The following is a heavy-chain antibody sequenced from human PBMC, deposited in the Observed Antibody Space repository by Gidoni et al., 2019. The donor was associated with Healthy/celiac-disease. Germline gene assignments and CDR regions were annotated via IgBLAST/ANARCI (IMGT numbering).Heavy chain of an antibody. Sequence: QLQLQESGPGLVKPSETLSLTCTVSGGSISSSSYYWGWIRQPPGKGLEWIGSSYYSGSTYYNPSLKSRVTISVDTSKNQFSLKLSSVTAADTAVYYCARGGRFKAYCSGGSCKYGMDVWGQGTTVTVSS. CDR2: SYYSGST. V-gene: IGHV4-39*07. CDR1: GGSISSSSYY. CDR3: ARGGRFKAYCSGGSCKYGMDV. D-gene: IGHD2-15*01. J-gene: IGHJ6*02.